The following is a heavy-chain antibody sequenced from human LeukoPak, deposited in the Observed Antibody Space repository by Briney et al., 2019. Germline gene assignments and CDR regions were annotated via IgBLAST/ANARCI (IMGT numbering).Heavy chain of an antibody. CDR3: ARLTTTAPPAFEC. CDR2: IKQDGSYK. CDR1: GFTFSSYW. J-gene: IGHJ4*02. Sequence: GGSLTLSCAASGFTFSSYWMSWVRQAPGKGLEWVANIKQDGSYKYYVDSVKGRFTISRDNAKNSLYLQMSSLRAEDTAVYYCARLTTTAPPAFECWGQGTLVTVSS. D-gene: IGHD4/OR15-4a*01. V-gene: IGHV3-7*01.